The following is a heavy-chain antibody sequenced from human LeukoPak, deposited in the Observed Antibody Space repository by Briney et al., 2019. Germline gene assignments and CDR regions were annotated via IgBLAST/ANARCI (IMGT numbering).Heavy chain of an antibody. CDR3: AKDGDYSNYVSWFDP. V-gene: IGHV3-33*06. CDR1: GFTFSSYG. CDR2: IWYDGSNK. Sequence: GGSLRLSCAASGFTFSSYGMHWVRQAPGKGLEWVAVIWYDGSNKYYADSVKGRFTIYRDNSKNTLYLQMNSLRAEDTAVYYCAKDGDYSNYVSWFDPWGQGTLVTVSS. J-gene: IGHJ5*02. D-gene: IGHD4-11*01.